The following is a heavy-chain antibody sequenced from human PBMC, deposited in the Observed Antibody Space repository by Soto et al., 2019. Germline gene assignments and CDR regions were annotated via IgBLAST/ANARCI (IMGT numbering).Heavy chain of an antibody. Sequence: QLQLQESGSGLAKPSQTLSLTCAVSGGSISSGHYPWTWIRQSPGKGLEWIGYIYPGGNTYSSPSLMSRVPIAQNTSKSLVSRQLNSVTGADTVVYYFARLLGVTITPWGQGTLVTVSS. D-gene: IGHD2-15*01. CDR1: GGSISSGHYP. CDR3: ARLLGVTITP. V-gene: IGHV4-30-2*06. CDR2: IYPGGNT. J-gene: IGHJ4*02.